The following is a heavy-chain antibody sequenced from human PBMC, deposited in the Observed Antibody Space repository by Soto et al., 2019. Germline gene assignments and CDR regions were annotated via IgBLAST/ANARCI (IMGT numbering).Heavy chain of an antibody. J-gene: IGHJ6*02. Sequence: ASVKVSCKASGYTFTGYYMHWVRQAPGQGLEWMGWINPNSGGTNDAQKFQGWVTMTRDTSISTAYMELSRLSSDDTAVYYCARDHAGNYYYGMDVWGQGTTVTVSS. CDR3: ARDHAGNYYYGMDV. V-gene: IGHV1-2*04. CDR2: INPNSGGT. CDR1: GYTFTGYY.